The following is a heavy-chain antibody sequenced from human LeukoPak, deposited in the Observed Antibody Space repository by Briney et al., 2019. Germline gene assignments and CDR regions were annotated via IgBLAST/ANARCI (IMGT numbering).Heavy chain of an antibody. J-gene: IGHJ4*02. CDR3: ARESVAGTIQFFDY. CDR2: IYSGGST. Sequence: GGSLRLSCAVSGFIVRSNYMSWVRQAPGKGLEWVSVIYSGGSTYYADSVKGRFTISRDNSKNTLYFQMNSLRAEDTAMYYCARESVAGTIQFFDYWGQGTPVTVSS. CDR1: GFIVRSNY. D-gene: IGHD6-19*01. V-gene: IGHV3-53*01.